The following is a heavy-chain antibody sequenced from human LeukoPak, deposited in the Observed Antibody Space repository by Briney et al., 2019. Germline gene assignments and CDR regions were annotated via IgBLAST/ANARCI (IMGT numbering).Heavy chain of an antibody. J-gene: IGHJ3*02. CDR2: ISSSSSYI. Sequence: GGSLRLSCAASGFTFSSYSMNWVRQAPGKGLEWVSSISSSSSYIYYADSVKGRFTISRDNAKNSLYLQMNSLRAENTAVYYCARELLPVAFDIWGQGTMVTVSS. CDR1: GFTFSSYS. D-gene: IGHD2-15*01. CDR3: ARELLPVAFDI. V-gene: IGHV3-21*01.